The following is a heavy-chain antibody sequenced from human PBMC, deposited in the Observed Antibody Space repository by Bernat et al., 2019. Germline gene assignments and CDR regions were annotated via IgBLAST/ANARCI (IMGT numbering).Heavy chain of an antibody. CDR3: VRPGYSSSDAFDI. J-gene: IGHJ3*02. CDR2: IYPGDSDT. Sequence: EVQLVQSGAEVKKPGESLKLSCQVSGYSFTSYWIGWVRQMPGKGLEWMGNIYPGDSDTTYSPSYQGQVTISVDNSINTAYLQWSSLKASNSDMYYCVRPGYSSSDAFDIWGRGTMVTVSS. V-gene: IGHV5-51*01. CDR1: GYSFTSYW. D-gene: IGHD6-6*01.